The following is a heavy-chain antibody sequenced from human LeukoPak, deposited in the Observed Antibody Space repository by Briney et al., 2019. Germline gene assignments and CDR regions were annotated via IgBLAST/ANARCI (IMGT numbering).Heavy chain of an antibody. CDR3: ARGVPGQGNY. CDR1: GGSFSGYY. Sequence: PSETLSLTCAVYGGSFSGYYWSWIRQPPGKGLEWIGYIYYSGSTNYNPSLKSRVTISVDTSKNQFSLKLSSVTAAGTAVYYCARGVPGQGNYWDQGTLVTVSS. D-gene: IGHD2-2*01. CDR2: IYYSGST. V-gene: IGHV4-59*01. J-gene: IGHJ4*02.